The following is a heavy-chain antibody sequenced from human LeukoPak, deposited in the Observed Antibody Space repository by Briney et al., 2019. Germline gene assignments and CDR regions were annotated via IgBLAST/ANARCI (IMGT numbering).Heavy chain of an antibody. V-gene: IGHV4-59*01. J-gene: IGHJ5*02. Sequence: SETLSLSCAVSGGSISGYYLSWVRQPPGKGLEWIACTSYSGSAKYNLSLKRGVVISVDTSKNQLSLKLSSLTAADTAVYYCARERGCGSSSYLYGLDPWGQGTLVTVSS. CDR2: TSYSGSA. D-gene: IGHD3-16*02. CDR1: GGSISGYY. CDR3: ARERGCGSSSYLYGLDP.